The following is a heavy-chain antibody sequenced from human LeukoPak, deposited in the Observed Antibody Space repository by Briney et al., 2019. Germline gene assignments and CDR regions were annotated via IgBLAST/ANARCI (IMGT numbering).Heavy chain of an antibody. Sequence: GGTLRLSCAASVFTFSSYPMHWVRHAPGQLLEWVAVILYDGSNKYYADSVKGRFTNTRDSSKNTLYLQMNSLRAGDTAVYYCARRSGGQYCSGGSCYSLDYWGQGNPVSLSS. D-gene: IGHD2-15*01. CDR2: ILYDGSNK. CDR3: ARRSGGQYCSGGSCYSLDY. CDR1: VFTFSSYP. V-gene: IGHV3-30-3*01. J-gene: IGHJ4*02.